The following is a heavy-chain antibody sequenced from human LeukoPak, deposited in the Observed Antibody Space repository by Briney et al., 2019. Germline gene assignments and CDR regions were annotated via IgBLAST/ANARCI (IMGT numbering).Heavy chain of an antibody. D-gene: IGHD2-8*01. V-gene: IGHV1-18*01. J-gene: IGHJ5*02. CDR2: ISPYNGNT. Sequence: AASVKVSCKASGYTFINYGISWVRQAPGQGLEWMGWISPYNGNTKYLQKFQGRVTMITDTSTSTAYMELSSLRSEDTAVYYCARRPKYGFDPWGQGTLVTVSS. CDR3: ARRPKYGFDP. CDR1: GYTFINYG.